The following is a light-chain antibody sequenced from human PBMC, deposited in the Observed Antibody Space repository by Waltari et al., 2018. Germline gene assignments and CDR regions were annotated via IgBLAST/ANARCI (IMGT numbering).Light chain of an antibody. CDR3: QQYNSYSFT. Sequence: DIQMTQSPSTLSASVGDRVTITCRASQRISSWLAWYQQKPGKVPKLLIYKASSLESGVPSRFSGSGSGTEFTLTISSLQPDDFATYYCQQYNSYSFTFGPGTKVDIK. CDR2: KAS. J-gene: IGKJ3*01. CDR1: QRISSW. V-gene: IGKV1-5*03.